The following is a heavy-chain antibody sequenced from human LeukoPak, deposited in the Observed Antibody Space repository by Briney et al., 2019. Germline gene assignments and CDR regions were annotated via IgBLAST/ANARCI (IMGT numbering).Heavy chain of an antibody. CDR3: ATAPNSYYYYMDF. CDR2: ISTSSSTI. Sequence: PGGSLRLSXAASGFTFHTYSMNWVRQAPGKGLEWVSYISTSSSTIYYADSVKGRFTISRDNAKNSLYLQMHGLRGDDTATYFCATAPNSYYYYMDFWGKGTTVTVSS. CDR1: GFTFHTYS. V-gene: IGHV3-48*01. J-gene: IGHJ6*03.